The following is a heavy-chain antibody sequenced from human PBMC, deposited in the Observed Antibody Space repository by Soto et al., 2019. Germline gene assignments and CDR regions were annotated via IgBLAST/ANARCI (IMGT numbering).Heavy chain of an antibody. J-gene: IGHJ4*02. CDR3: AIDLWWYTH. V-gene: IGHV3-23*01. CDR2: ISGGGSGA. D-gene: IGHD2-15*01. Sequence: EVQLLESGGGLVQPGGSLRLSCTASGLTFSDHAMTWVRQAPGKGLEWLSGISGGGSGAYYADSVKGRFTVSRANSNNTLFRQMDSLRVEDTAVYYCAIDLWWYTHWGQGTLVTVSS. CDR1: GLTFSDHA.